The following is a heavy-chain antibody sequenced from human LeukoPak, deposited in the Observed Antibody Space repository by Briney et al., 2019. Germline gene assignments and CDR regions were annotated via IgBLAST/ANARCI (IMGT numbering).Heavy chain of an antibody. V-gene: IGHV3-48*02. Sequence: GSLRLSCAASGFTFSSYVMSWVRQAPGKGLEWVSYINHNAETIYYADSVKGRFTISRDNAKNVLYLQMNRLRDGDTAVYYCARDSDWAFDNWGQGTLVTVSS. CDR2: INHNAETI. J-gene: IGHJ4*02. CDR3: ARDSDWAFDN. D-gene: IGHD2-21*02. CDR1: GFTFSSYV.